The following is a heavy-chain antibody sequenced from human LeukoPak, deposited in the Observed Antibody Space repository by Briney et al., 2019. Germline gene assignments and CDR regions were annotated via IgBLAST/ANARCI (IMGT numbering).Heavy chain of an antibody. Sequence: GGSLRLSCAASGFTVSSNDMSWVHQAPGKGLEWVSVIYSGGSPYYADSVKGRFTISRDNSKNTLYLQMNSLRAEDTAVYYCARVVDHDYSDYYLDYWGQGTLVTVSS. J-gene: IGHJ4*02. CDR1: GFTVSSND. D-gene: IGHD4-11*01. CDR2: IYSGGSP. CDR3: ARVVDHDYSDYYLDY. V-gene: IGHV3-53*01.